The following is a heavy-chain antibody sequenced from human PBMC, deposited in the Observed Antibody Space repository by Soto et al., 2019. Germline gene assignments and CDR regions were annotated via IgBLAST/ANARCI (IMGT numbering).Heavy chain of an antibody. V-gene: IGHV3-11*01. CDR2: ISSSGSTI. CDR3: ARDPYYYDXXDAFDX. D-gene: IGHD3-22*01. J-gene: IGHJ3*01. Sequence: GGSLRLSCAASGFTFSDYYMSWIRQAPGKGLEWVSYISSSGSTIYYADSVKGRFTISRDNAKNSLYLQMNSLRAEDTAVYYCARDPYYYDXXDAFDXWGQGTMVTVSS. CDR1: GFTFSDYY.